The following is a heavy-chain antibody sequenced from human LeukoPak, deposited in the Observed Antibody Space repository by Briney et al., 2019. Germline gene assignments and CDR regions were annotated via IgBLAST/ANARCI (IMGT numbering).Heavy chain of an antibody. CDR2: INPNSGGT. V-gene: IGHV1-2*02. CDR3: ARGAGDVSFDAFDI. Sequence: GASVKVSCKASGYTFTGYYMHWVRQAPGQGLEWMGWINPNSGGTNYAQKFQGRVTMTRDTSISTAYMELSRLRSDDTAVYYCARGAGDVSFDAFDIWGQGTMVTASS. CDR1: GYTFTGYY. D-gene: IGHD7-27*01. J-gene: IGHJ3*02.